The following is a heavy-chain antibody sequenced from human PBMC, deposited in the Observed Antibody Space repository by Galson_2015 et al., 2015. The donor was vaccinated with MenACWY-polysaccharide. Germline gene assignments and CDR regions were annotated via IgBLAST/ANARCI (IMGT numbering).Heavy chain of an antibody. D-gene: IGHD2-15*01. Sequence: SLRLSCAASGFTFSSYAMSWVRQAPGKGLEWVSAISGSGGSTYYADSVKGRFTISRDNSKNTLYLQMNSLRAEDTAVYYCAKYLAGNVFDIVVVVAAYGMDVWRQATTVTVAS. CDR2: ISGSGGST. CDR1: GFTFSSYA. V-gene: IGHV3-23*01. J-gene: IGHJ6*02. CDR3: AKYLAGNVFDIVVVVAAYGMDV.